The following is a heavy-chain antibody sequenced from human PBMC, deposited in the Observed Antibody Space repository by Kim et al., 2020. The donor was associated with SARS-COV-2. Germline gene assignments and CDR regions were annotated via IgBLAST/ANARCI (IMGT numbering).Heavy chain of an antibody. J-gene: IGHJ4*02. D-gene: IGHD1-26*01. V-gene: IGHV4-59*13. CDR1: GGSISSYY. CDR2: IYYSGST. CDR3: ARARGTQWEPLLDC. Sequence: SETLSFTCTVSGGSISSYYWSWIRQPPGKGLEWIGYIYYSGSTNYNPSLKSRVTISVDTSKNQFSLKLSSVTAADTTVYYCARARGTQWEPLLDCWGQGTLVTVSS.